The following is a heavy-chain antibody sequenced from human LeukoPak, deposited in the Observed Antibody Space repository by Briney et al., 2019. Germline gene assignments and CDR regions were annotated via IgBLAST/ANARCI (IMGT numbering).Heavy chain of an antibody. D-gene: IGHD3-22*01. V-gene: IGHV1-69*04. Sequence: SVKVSCKASGGTFSSYAISWVRQAPGQGLEWMGRIIPILGIANYAQKFQGRVTITADKSTSTAYMELSSLRSEDTAVYYCARVPNYDSSGYYYRVWHGGPFDYWGQGTLVTVSS. J-gene: IGHJ4*02. CDR1: GGTFSSYA. CDR3: ARVPNYDSSGYYYRVWHGGPFDY. CDR2: IIPILGIA.